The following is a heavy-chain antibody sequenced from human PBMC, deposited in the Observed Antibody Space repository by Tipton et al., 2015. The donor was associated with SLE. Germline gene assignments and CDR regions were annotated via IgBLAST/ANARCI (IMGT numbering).Heavy chain of an antibody. CDR2: INPNFDTT. CDR1: GGTFRNYV. D-gene: IGHD1-26*01. Sequence: QLVQSGAEVKKPGASGKGSCKASGGTFRNYVINWVRQAPGQGLEWMGGINPNFDTTNYDQRFHGRITITADESTSTAYVDLSGLRSDDTAVYYCALDSHGAEWACYPGDLWGRGTAVAVSS. J-gene: IGHJ6*02. V-gene: IGHV1-69*01. CDR3: ALDSHGAEWACYPGDL.